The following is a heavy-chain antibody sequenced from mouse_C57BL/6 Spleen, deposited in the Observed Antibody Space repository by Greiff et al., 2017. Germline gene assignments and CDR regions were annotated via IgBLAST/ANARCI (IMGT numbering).Heavy chain of an antibody. CDR1: GYTFTGYW. D-gene: IGHD1-1*01. V-gene: IGHV1-9*01. CDR2: ILPGSGST. CDR3: ARCYYGLFDY. Sequence: VKLQESGAELMKPGASVKLSCKATGYTFTGYWIEWVKQRPGHGLEWIGEILPGSGSTNYNEKFKGKATFPADTSSNTAYMQLSGLTTEDSAIYYCARCYYGLFDYWGQGTTLTVSS. J-gene: IGHJ2*01.